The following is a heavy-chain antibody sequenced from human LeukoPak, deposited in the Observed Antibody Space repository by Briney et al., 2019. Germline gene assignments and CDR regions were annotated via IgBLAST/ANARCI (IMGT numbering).Heavy chain of an antibody. J-gene: IGHJ3*02. CDR2: IYYSGST. Sequence: KPSETLSLTCTVSGSSISSSSYYWGWIRQPPGKGLEWIGSIYYSGSTYYNPSLKSRVTISVDTSKNQFSLKLSSVTAADTAVYYCASIAVAAPGDAFDIWGQGTMVTVSS. CDR3: ASIAVAAPGDAFDI. CDR1: GSSISSSSYY. V-gene: IGHV4-39*01. D-gene: IGHD6-19*01.